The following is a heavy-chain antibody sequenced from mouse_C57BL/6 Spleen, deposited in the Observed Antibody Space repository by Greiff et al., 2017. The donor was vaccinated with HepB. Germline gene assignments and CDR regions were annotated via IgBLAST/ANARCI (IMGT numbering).Heavy chain of an antibody. CDR1: GYTFTSYT. D-gene: IGHD1-1*01. V-gene: IGHV1-4*01. CDR2: INPSSGYT. CDR3: ARWDGSDAMDY. J-gene: IGHJ4*01. Sequence: QVQLQQSGAELARPGASVKMSCKASGYTFTSYTMHWVKQRPGQGLEWIGYINPSSGYTKYNQKFKDKATLTADKSSSTAYMQLSSLTSEDSAVYYCARWDGSDAMDYWGQGTAVTVSS.